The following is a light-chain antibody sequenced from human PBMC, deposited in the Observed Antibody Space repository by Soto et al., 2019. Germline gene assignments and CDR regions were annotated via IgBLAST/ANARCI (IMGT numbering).Light chain of an antibody. CDR3: QQYHKWPPIT. J-gene: IGKJ5*01. CDR1: QSVDGY. V-gene: IGKV3-15*01. Sequence: EVVMTQSPVTLSVSPGESATLSCRASQSVDGYLAWYQQKPGQAPRLLIYGASTRATGVTARFRGGGSGTEFTLTISSLQSEDSAVYYCQQYHKWPPITVRQGTRLEIK. CDR2: GAS.